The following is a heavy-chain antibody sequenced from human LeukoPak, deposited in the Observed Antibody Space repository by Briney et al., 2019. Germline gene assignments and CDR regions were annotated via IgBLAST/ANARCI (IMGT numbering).Heavy chain of an antibody. J-gene: IGHJ4*02. CDR2: IYYSGST. CDR3: ARHEKSSGWYYDY. Sequence: SETLSLTCTVSGGSISSSTYYWGWIRRPPGKGLDWIGYIYYSGSTNYNPSLKSRVTISVDTSRNQFSLKLSSVTAADTAVYYCARHEKSSGWYYDYWGQGTLVTVSS. V-gene: IGHV4-61*05. D-gene: IGHD6-19*01. CDR1: GGSISSSTYY.